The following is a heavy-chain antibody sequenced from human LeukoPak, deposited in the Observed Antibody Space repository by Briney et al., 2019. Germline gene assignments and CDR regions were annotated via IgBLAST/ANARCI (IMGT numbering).Heavy chain of an antibody. CDR3: ARVRQQLTPYFDY. Sequence: PGGSLRLSCAASGFTFSDYYMSWIRQAPGKGLEWVSYISSSGSTIYYADSVKGRFTISRDNAKNSLYLQMNSLRAEDTAVYYCARVRQQLTPYFDYWGQGTLVTVSS. V-gene: IGHV3-11*01. CDR2: ISSSGSTI. CDR1: GFTFSDYY. D-gene: IGHD6-13*01. J-gene: IGHJ4*02.